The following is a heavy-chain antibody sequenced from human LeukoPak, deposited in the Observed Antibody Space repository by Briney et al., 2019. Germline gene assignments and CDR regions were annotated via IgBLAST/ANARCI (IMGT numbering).Heavy chain of an antibody. J-gene: IGHJ4*02. V-gene: IGHV3-23*01. CDR2: VSRSGGTT. Sequence: GGSLRLSCGASGFTFSDYAMTWVRQAPGKGLEWVSTVSRSGGTTHYADSVKGRFTVSRDNSKNTLDVQMNSLRAEDTAVYYCGKGGGGGDSSDSYYNFFDYWGQGTLVTVSS. CDR3: GKGGGGGDSSDSYYNFFDY. D-gene: IGHD3-22*01. CDR1: GFTFSDYA.